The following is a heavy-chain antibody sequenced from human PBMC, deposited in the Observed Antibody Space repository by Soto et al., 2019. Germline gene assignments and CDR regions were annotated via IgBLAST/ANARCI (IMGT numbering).Heavy chain of an antibody. CDR3: ARDRTVAKMYGSGSYYSGYYYGMDV. Sequence: TLSLTCTVSGGSISSGGYYWSWIRQHPGKGLEWIGYIYYSGSTYYNPSLKSRVTISVDTSKNQFSLKLSSVTAADTAVYYCARDRTVAKMYGSGSYYSGYYYGMDVWGQGATVTVSS. CDR2: IYYSGST. CDR1: GGSISSGGYY. V-gene: IGHV4-31*03. D-gene: IGHD3-10*01. J-gene: IGHJ6*02.